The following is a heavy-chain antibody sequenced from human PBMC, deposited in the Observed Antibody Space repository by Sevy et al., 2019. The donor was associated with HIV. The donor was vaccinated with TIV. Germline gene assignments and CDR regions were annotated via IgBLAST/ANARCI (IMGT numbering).Heavy chain of an antibody. V-gene: IGHV1-24*01. CDR3: ATDIVVGRDY. J-gene: IGHJ4*02. CDR2: FDEDGEI. CDR1: GYTLTALS. D-gene: IGHD2-2*01. Sequence: ASVKVSCKVSGYTLTALSMHWVRQAPGKGLEWMGGFDEDGEIMYAQKFQGRVTMTEDTFTDTAYMELGSLGSEDTAMYYCATDIVVGRDYWGQGTLVTVSS.